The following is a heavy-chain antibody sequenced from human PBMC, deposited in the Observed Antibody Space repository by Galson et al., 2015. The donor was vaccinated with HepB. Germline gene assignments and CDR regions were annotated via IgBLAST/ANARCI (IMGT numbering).Heavy chain of an antibody. CDR2: IKSKTYGETT. J-gene: IGHJ4*02. CDR1: GFPFTNAW. D-gene: IGHD3-10*01. V-gene: IGHV3-15*01. CDR3: TTDRGENLRSYFDS. Sequence: SLRLSCAASGFPFTNAWMSWVRQAPGKGLEWVGRIKSKTYGETTDDAAPVKGRFTISRDDSKSAVHLQMNNLKIEDTAVYYCTTDRGENLRSYFDSWGQGTLVTVSS.